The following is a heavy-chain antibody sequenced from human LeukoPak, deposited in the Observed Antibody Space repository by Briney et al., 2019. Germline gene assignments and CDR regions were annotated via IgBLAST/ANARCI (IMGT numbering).Heavy chain of an antibody. CDR3: ARHLVVGSWVDY. CDR2: TYPGDSDT. V-gene: IGHV5-51*01. D-gene: IGHD6-13*01. CDR1: GYSFTTYW. J-gene: IGHJ4*02. Sequence: GEPLKISCKGSGYSFTTYWIGWVRQMPGKGLEWMGITYPGDSDTTYSPSFQGQVIMSVDKSISTAYLQWSSLKASDTAMYYCARHLVVGSWVDYWGQGTLVTVSS.